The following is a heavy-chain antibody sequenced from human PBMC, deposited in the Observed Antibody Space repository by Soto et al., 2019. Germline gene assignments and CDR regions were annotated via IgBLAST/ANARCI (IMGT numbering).Heavy chain of an antibody. CDR3: ARVRGASIGLLDY. CDR2: IWYDGSNK. D-gene: IGHD1-26*01. CDR1: GFTFSSYG. V-gene: IGHV3-33*01. J-gene: IGHJ4*02. Sequence: GGSLRLSCAASGFTFSSYGMHWVRQAPGKGLEWVAVIWYDGSNKYYADSVKGRFTISRDNSKNTLYLQMNSLRAEDTAVYYCARVRGASIGLLDYWGQGTLVTVSS.